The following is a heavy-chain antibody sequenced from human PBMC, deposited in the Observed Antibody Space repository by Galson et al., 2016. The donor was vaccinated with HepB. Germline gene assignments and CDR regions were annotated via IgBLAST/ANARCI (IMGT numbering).Heavy chain of an antibody. Sequence: SVKVSCKASGGTFNSYAISWVRQAPGQGLEWMGEITPVLGTANYAKKFQGRVTITADESTSTAYMEMSSLRSDDTAVYFCAMSSYIVGATTTFLDYWGQGTLVTVSS. V-gene: IGHV1-69*13. CDR3: AMSSYIVGATTTFLDY. CDR1: GGTFNSYA. D-gene: IGHD1-26*01. J-gene: IGHJ4*02. CDR2: ITPVLGTA.